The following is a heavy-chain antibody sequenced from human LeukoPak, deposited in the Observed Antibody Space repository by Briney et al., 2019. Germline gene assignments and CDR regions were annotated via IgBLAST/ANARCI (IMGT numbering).Heavy chain of an antibody. CDR2: ISSTGSNA. D-gene: IGHD3-9*01. Sequence: GGSLRLSCAASGFTFSEYHMSWVRQAPGKGLEWISYISSTGSNAYYADSLKGRFTISRDNAKNLVYLEMNSLRVEDTAVYFCSRTFAWYRAIDYWGQGTLVTVSS. V-gene: IGHV3-11*01. CDR1: GFTFSEYH. J-gene: IGHJ4*02. CDR3: SRTFAWYRAIDY.